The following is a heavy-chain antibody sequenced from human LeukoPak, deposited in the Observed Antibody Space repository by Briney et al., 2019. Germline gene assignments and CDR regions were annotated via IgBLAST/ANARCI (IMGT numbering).Heavy chain of an antibody. Sequence: SQTLSLTCTVSGGSISSGGYYWSWVRQHPGKGLEWIGYIYYSGSTYYNPSLKSRVTISVDTSKNQFSLKLSSVTAADTAVYYCAREMATYFDYWGQGTLVTVSS. CDR2: IYYSGST. CDR1: GGSISSGGYY. J-gene: IGHJ4*02. V-gene: IGHV4-31*03. CDR3: AREMATYFDY. D-gene: IGHD5-24*01.